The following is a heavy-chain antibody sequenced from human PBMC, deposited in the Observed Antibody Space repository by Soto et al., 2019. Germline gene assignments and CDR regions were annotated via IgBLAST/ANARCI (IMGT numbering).Heavy chain of an antibody. Sequence: PSETLSLTCIVSGGSVTSDSYYWNWIRQPPGKGLEWIGYINDSGRTNYNTSLRTRVNILVDKSKNQFSLKLSSVTAADTAVYYCARDRSSSSPWNWFDPWGQGTLVTVSS. D-gene: IGHD6-13*01. J-gene: IGHJ5*02. CDR3: ARDRSSSSPWNWFDP. V-gene: IGHV4-61*01. CDR2: INDSGRT. CDR1: GGSVTSDSYY.